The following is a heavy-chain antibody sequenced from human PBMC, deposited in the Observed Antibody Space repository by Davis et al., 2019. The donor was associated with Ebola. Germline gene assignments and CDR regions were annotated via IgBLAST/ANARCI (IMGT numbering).Heavy chain of an antibody. V-gene: IGHV3-30-3*01. CDR1: GFTFSSYW. CDR3: ARVDFDY. J-gene: IGHJ4*02. Sequence: GESLKISCAASGFTFSSYWMSWVRQAPGKGLEWVAVISYDGSNKYYADSVKGRFTISRDNSKNTLYLQMNSLRAEDTAVYYCARVDFDYWGQGTLVTVSS. CDR2: ISYDGSNK.